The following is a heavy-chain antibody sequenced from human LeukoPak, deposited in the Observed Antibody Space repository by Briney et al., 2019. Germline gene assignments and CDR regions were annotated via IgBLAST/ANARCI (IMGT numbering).Heavy chain of an antibody. CDR2: ISRSSSYT. Sequence: GGSLRVSRVASGFIFSDYYMSWIRPARGRGLEWVSYISRSSSYTNYTDSVKGRFTISRDNAKNSLYLQMNSLRAEDTAVYYCARYTDYDILTAGRGWFDPWGQGTLVTVSS. V-gene: IGHV3-11*03. D-gene: IGHD3-9*01. CDR1: GFIFSDYY. CDR3: ARYTDYDILTAGRGWFDP. J-gene: IGHJ5*02.